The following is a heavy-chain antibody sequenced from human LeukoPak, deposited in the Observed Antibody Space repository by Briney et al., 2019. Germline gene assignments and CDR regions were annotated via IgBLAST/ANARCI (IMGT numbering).Heavy chain of an antibody. J-gene: IGHJ4*02. V-gene: IGHV4-4*07. CDR3: ARDLYYYVSGSYYFDY. D-gene: IGHD3-10*01. CDR1: GDSISRAY. Sequence: SETLSLTCTVSGDSISRAYWSWIRQPAGKGLEWIGRIYTSGSTNYNPSLKSRVTMSVDTSKNQFSLKLSSVTAADTAVYYCARDLYYYVSGSYYFDYWGQGTLVTVSS. CDR2: IYTSGST.